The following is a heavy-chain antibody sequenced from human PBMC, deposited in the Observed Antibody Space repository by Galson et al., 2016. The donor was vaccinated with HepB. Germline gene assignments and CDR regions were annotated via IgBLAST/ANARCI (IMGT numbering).Heavy chain of an antibody. J-gene: IGHJ4*02. CDR2: INPSGGSA. V-gene: IGHV1-46*01. CDR1: GYTFTSYY. CDR3: ARAPSGRWNYFDY. Sequence: SVKVSCKASGYTFTSYYFHWVRQAPGQGLEWMGVINPSGGSASYAQKFQGKVTMTRDTSTSTVFMELSSLRYEDTAIYYCARAPSGRWNYFDYWGQGTLVTVSS. D-gene: IGHD3-10*01.